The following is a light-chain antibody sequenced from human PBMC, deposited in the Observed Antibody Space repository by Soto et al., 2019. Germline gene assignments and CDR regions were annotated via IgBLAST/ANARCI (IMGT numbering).Light chain of an antibody. CDR3: QQRSNWLFT. CDR2: DAS. V-gene: IGKV3-11*01. Sequence: EIVLTQSTATLSLSPGERATLSCRASQSVSSYLAWYQQKPGQAPRLLIYDASNRSTGIPARFSGSGSGTDFTLTISSLEPQDFACYYCQQRSNWLFTFGPGTKVDIK. CDR1: QSVSSY. J-gene: IGKJ3*01.